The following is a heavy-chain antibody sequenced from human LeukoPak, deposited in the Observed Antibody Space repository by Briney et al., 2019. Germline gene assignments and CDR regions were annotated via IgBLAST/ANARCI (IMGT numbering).Heavy chain of an antibody. CDR1: GFSFSSYG. D-gene: IGHD1-26*01. CDR2: IWYDGSKK. J-gene: IGHJ4*02. V-gene: IGHV3-33*01. CDR3: ARDKIVGPTTLDY. Sequence: GGSLRLSCAASGFSFSSYGMHWVRQAPGKGLEWVAVIWYDGSKKYYADSAKGRFIISRDNSRNTLYLQMNSLRVEDTTVYYCARDKIVGPTTLDYWGQGTLVTVSS.